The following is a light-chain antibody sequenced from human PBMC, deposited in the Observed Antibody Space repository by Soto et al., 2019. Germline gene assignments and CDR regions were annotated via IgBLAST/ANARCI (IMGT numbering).Light chain of an antibody. J-gene: IGLJ2*01. V-gene: IGLV2-14*01. CDR3: SSYTSSSTLVV. CDR2: DVS. CDR1: SSDVGGYNY. Sequence: QSALTQPASVSGSPGQSITISCTGTSSDVGGYNYVSWYQQHPGKAPKLMIYDVSNRPSGVSNRFSGSKSGNTASLTISGRQAEDEADYHCSSYTSSSTLVVFGGGTQLTVL.